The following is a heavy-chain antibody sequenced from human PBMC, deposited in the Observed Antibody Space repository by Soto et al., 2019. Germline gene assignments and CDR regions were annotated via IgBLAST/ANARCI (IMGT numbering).Heavy chain of an antibody. CDR2: ISGSGGST. CDR1: GFTFSSYA. V-gene: IGHV3-23*01. CDR3: AKWGYCSSTSCSHFDY. Sequence: GGSLRLSCAASGFTFSSYAMSWVRQAPGKGLEWVSAISGSGGSTYYADSVKGRFTISRDNSKNTLYLQMNSLRAEDTAVYYCAKWGYCSSTSCSHFDYWGQGTLVTVS. D-gene: IGHD2-2*01. J-gene: IGHJ4*02.